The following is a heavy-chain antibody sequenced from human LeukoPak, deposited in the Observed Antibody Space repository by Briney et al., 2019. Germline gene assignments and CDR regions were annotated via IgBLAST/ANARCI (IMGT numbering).Heavy chain of an antibody. V-gene: IGHV4-61*01. D-gene: IGHD2-8*02. J-gene: IGHJ4*02. CDR3: ARKGLTGGLDY. CDR1: AGSASSVSYY. Sequence: PSQTLSPTSTVSAGSASSVSYYWSWIRQPPVKGLEWIGQIYYTETTNYNPSLKTRVTITVATAQHPFCRTPSSVTAADTAVYYCARKGLTGGLDYWGQGTLVTVSS. CDR2: IYYTETT.